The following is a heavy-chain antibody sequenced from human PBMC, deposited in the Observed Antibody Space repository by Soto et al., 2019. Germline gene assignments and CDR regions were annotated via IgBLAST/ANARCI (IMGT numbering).Heavy chain of an antibody. J-gene: IGHJ6*02. CDR3: ARDSGDFWSGYYAYYYYYGMDV. CDR1: GFTFSSYA. D-gene: IGHD3-3*01. CDR2: ISYDGSNK. V-gene: IGHV3-30-3*01. Sequence: GGSLRLSCAASGFTFSSYAMHWVRQAPGKGLEWVAVISYDGSNKYYADSVKGRFTISRDNSKNTLYLQMNGLRAEDTAVYYCARDSGDFWSGYYAYYYYYGMDVWGQGTTVTVSS.